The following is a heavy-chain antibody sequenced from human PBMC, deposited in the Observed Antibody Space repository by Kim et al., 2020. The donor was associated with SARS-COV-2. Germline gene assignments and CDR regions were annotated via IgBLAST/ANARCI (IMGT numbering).Heavy chain of an antibody. Sequence: GGSLRLSCAASGFTFSNYSMNWVRQAPGKGLEWDSSISSSSSYIYYADSVKGRFTISRDNAKNSLYLQMNSLRAEDTAVYYCARDKGPQGRFDPWGQGTLVTVSS. CDR1: GFTFSNYS. J-gene: IGHJ5*02. V-gene: IGHV3-21*01. CDR3: ARDKGPQGRFDP. CDR2: ISSSSSYI.